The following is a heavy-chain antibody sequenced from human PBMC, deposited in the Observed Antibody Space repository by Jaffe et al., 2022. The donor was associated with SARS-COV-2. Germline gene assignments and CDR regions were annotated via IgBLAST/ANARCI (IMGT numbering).Heavy chain of an antibody. CDR1: GFTFSSYA. Sequence: EVQLLESGGGLVQPGGSLRLSCAASGFTFSSYAMSWVRQAPGKGLEWVSAISGSGGSTYYADSVKGRFTISRDNSKNTLYLQMNSLRAEDTAVYYCAKEYCSSTSCYFPNWFDPWGQGTLVTVSS. CDR2: ISGSGGST. D-gene: IGHD2-2*01. V-gene: IGHV3-23*01. J-gene: IGHJ5*02. CDR3: AKEYCSSTSCYFPNWFDP.